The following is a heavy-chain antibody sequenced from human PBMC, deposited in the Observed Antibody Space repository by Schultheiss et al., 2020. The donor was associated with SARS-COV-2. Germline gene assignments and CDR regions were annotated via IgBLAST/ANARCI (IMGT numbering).Heavy chain of an antibody. CDR1: GFTFSSYS. Sequence: GGSLRLSCAASGFTFSSYSMNWVRQAPGKGLEWVSAISGSGGSTYYADSVKGRFTISRDNSKNTVFLQMNSLRAEDTAVYYCARANYYGSGSYYPPGFDYWGQGTLVTVSS. CDR3: ARANYYGSGSYYPPGFDY. D-gene: IGHD3-10*01. J-gene: IGHJ4*02. V-gene: IGHV3-23*01. CDR2: ISGSGGST.